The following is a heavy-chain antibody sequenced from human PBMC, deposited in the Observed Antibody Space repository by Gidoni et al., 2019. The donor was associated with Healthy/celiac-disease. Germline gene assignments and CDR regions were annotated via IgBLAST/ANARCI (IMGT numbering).Heavy chain of an antibody. Sequence: IYGSYGMHWVRQAPGKGLEWVAVIWYDGSNKYYADSVKGRFTISRDNSKNTLYLQMNSLRAEDTAVYYCAREGYGDYGGWFDPWGQGTLVTVSS. V-gene: IGHV3-33*01. CDR1: IYGSYG. CDR2: IWYDGSNK. J-gene: IGHJ5*02. D-gene: IGHD4-17*01. CDR3: AREGYGDYGGWFDP.